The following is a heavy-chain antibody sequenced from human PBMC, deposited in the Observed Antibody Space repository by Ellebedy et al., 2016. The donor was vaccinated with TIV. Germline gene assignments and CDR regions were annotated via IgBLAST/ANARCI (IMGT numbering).Heavy chain of an antibody. Sequence: GESLKISCAASGFTVSTNYMNWVRQAPGKGLECVSVIYSGGSTYYADSVKGRFTISRDNSKNTLYLQMNSLRAEDTAVYYCARESGDGGSYSNWFDPWGQGTLVTVSS. D-gene: IGHD1-26*01. CDR2: IYSGGST. J-gene: IGHJ5*02. CDR1: GFTVSTNY. CDR3: ARESGDGGSYSNWFDP. V-gene: IGHV3-66*01.